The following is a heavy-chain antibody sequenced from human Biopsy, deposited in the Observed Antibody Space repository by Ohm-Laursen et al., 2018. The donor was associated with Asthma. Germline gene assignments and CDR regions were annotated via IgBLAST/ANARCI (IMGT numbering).Heavy chain of an antibody. CDR1: GDSFSNYA. D-gene: IGHD4-17*01. CDR2: IIPIFGTA. V-gene: IGHV1-69*13. J-gene: IGHJ1*01. CDR3: ASQYGDRDSMVQYYFQH. Sequence: SVKVSCKASGDSFSNYAISRVRQAPGQGLEWMGGIIPIFGTANYAQKFQGRVTITADESTSTAYMELSSLRSEDTAVYYCASQYGDRDSMVQYYFQHWGQGTLVTVSS.